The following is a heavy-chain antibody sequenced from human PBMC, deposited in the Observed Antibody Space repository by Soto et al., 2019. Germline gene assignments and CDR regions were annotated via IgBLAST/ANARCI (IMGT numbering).Heavy chain of an antibody. Sequence: SENLSLTCAVSGGSISSGGSSWSWIRQPPGKGLEWIGYIYHSGSTYYNPSLKSRVTISVDRSKNQFSLKLSSVTAADTAVYYCARAGGLGAVAVDYWGQGTLVTVSS. D-gene: IGHD6-19*01. CDR2: IYHSGST. V-gene: IGHV4-30-2*01. CDR3: ARAGGLGAVAVDY. CDR1: GGSISSGGSS. J-gene: IGHJ4*02.